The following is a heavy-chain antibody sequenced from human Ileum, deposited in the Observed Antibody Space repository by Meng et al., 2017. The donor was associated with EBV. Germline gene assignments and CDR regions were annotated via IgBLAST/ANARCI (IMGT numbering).Heavy chain of an antibody. CDR2: INHSGIT. J-gene: IGHJ4*02. Sequence: LQQCGARIFKLADILSLTLAVYGESVSGCYWSCIRQPPGKGLEWIGEINHSGITNYNPSLKSRVTISVDTSKNQFSLKLSSVTAADTAVYYCARGRSQGRGGLVHWGQGTLVTGSS. V-gene: IGHV4-34*01. D-gene: IGHD3-10*01. CDR3: ARGRSQGRGGLVH. CDR1: GESVSGCY.